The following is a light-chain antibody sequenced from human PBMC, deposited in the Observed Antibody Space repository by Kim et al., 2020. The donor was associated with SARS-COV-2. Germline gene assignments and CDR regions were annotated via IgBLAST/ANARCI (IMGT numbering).Light chain of an antibody. CDR3: SSYTTRYTYV. CDR2: GVN. J-gene: IGLJ1*01. CDR1: SSDVGGYNY. V-gene: IGLV2-14*04. Sequence: GKSITISCTGTSSDVGGYNYVSWYQQHPDKAPKLILYGVNKRPSGVSNRFSGSKSGNTASLTISGLQTEDETDYYCSSYTTRYTYVFGTGTKVTVL.